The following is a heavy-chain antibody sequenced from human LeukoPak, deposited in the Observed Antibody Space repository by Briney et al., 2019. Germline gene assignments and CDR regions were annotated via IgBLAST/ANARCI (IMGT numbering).Heavy chain of an antibody. CDR1: GGSISSSNW. Sequence: SGTLSLTCAVSGGSISSSNWWSWVRQPPGKGLEWIGEIYHSGSTNYNPSLKSRVTISVDKSKNQFSLKLSSVTAADTAVYYCARDDGSAGRYYYGMDVWGQGTTVTVSS. V-gene: IGHV4-4*02. CDR2: IYHSGST. CDR3: ARDDGSAGRYYYGMDV. D-gene: IGHD2-15*01. J-gene: IGHJ6*02.